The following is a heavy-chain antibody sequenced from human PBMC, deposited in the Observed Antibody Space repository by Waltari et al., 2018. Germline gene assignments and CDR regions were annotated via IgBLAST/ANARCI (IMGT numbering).Heavy chain of an antibody. Sequence: QVQLQQWGAGLLKPSETLSLTCAVYGGSFSGYYWSWIRQPPGKGLEWIGEINHSGSTNYNPSLKMRVTISVDTSKNQFSLKLSSVTAADTAVYYCARHASNSSSSYRPRYYFDYWGQGTLVTVSS. J-gene: IGHJ4*02. CDR1: GGSFSGYY. D-gene: IGHD6-13*01. CDR3: ARHASNSSSSYRPRYYFDY. CDR2: INHSGST. V-gene: IGHV4-34*01.